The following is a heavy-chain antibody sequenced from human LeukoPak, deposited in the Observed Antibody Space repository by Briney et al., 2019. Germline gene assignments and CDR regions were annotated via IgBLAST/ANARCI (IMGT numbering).Heavy chain of an antibody. CDR3: ARALWFGELLLAFDI. Sequence: SETLSLTCTVSGASITSSNYYWLWLRQPPGKGLEWIGSIYYTGITYYNLSLKSRVTISVDTSKYQCSLRLSSVTAADTAVYYCARALWFGELLLAFDIWGQGTMVTVSS. J-gene: IGHJ3*02. CDR2: IYYTGIT. CDR1: GASITSSNYY. V-gene: IGHV4-39*07. D-gene: IGHD3-10*01.